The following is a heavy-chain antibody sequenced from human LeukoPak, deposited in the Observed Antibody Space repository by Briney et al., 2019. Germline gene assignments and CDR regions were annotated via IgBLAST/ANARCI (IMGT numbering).Heavy chain of an antibody. Sequence: GASVTVSFTASGYTFTIYYMHWVRQAPGQGLEWMGIIYPSGGSTSNAKKFQGRVTMNRDTSISTAYMELSRLRSDETAVYYCARALTLDYWGQGTLVTVSS. CDR1: GYTFTIYY. CDR2: IYPSGGST. V-gene: IGHV1-46*01. J-gene: IGHJ4*02. D-gene: IGHD4/OR15-4a*01. CDR3: ARALTLDY.